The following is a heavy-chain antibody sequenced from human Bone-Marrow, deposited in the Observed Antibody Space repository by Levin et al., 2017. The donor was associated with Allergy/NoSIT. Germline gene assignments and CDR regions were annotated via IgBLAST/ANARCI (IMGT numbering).Heavy chain of an antibody. V-gene: IGHV4-59*01. Sequence: PSETLSLTCTVSTGSIIGYFWSWIRQSPGKGLEWLGCFSLSGNTNYNPSLKSRLTISVDTSRNRFFLNLNSVTAADTAVFYCARGPPPREQNALPPSPYGMDVWGQGATVTVSS. CDR2: FSLSGNT. D-gene: IGHD1/OR15-1a*01. CDR3: ARGPPPREQNALPPSPYGMDV. CDR1: TGSIIGYF. J-gene: IGHJ6*02.